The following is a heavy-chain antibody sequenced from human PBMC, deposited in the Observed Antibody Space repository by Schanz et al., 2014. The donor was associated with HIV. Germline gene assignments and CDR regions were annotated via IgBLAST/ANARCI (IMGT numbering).Heavy chain of an antibody. D-gene: IGHD2-2*01. CDR3: AKVGRIYSTTWIDY. J-gene: IGHJ4*02. CDR2: ISYDGSNE. V-gene: IGHV3-30*18. Sequence: QVQLVESGGGVVQPGRSLRLSCAASGFIFRTHGMHWVRQAPGKGMEWVAVISYDGSNEYYGDSVKGRFTISRDNSKNTLYLQMNSLRREDTAVYYCAKVGRIYSTTWIDYWGQGTLVTVSS. CDR1: GFIFRTHG.